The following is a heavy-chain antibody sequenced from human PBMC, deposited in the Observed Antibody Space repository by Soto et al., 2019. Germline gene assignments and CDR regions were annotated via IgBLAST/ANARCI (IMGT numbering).Heavy chain of an antibody. CDR1: GGTFTGNP. J-gene: IGHJ6*02. Sequence: QVQLVQSGAEVKKPGSSVKVSCKASGGTFTGNPISWVRQAPGRGLEWMGGINPMFGTTNYAQKFQGRVTITADESTTTAYMELNSLRSEDTAVYYCARENSIASLSYYYGMEVCGQGTTVTVSS. D-gene: IGHD6-6*01. V-gene: IGHV1-69*01. CDR3: ARENSIASLSYYYGMEV. CDR2: INPMFGTT.